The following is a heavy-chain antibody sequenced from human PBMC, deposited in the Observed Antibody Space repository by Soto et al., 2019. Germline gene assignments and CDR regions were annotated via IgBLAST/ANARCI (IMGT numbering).Heavy chain of an antibody. CDR1: EFTFSNFW. V-gene: IGHV3-7*01. Sequence: GGSLRLSCVASEFTFSNFWMSWVRQAPGKGLEWVANIMFDGTEKNYVDSVKGRFTIPRDNAKNSLYLQMNSLTAEDTAIYYCARKVILDYWGQGTLVTVSS. D-gene: IGHD3-16*02. CDR3: ARKVILDY. CDR2: IMFDGTEK. J-gene: IGHJ4*02.